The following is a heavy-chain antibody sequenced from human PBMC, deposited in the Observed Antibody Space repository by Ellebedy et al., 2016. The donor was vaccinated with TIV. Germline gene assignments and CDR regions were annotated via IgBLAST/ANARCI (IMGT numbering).Heavy chain of an antibody. D-gene: IGHD3-22*01. CDR2: ISYDGSNK. V-gene: IGHV3-30-3*01. CDR3: AREGSDSSGYRSFDY. CDR1: GFTFSSYA. J-gene: IGHJ4*02. Sequence: GESLKISCAASGFTFSSYAMHWVRQAPGKGLEWVAVISYDGSNKYYADSVKGRFTVSRDNARNSLYLQMNSLRADDTAVYYCAREGSDSSGYRSFDYWGQGTLVTVSS.